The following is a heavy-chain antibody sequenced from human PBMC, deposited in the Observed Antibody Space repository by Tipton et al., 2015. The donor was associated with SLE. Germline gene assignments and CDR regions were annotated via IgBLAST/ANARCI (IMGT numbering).Heavy chain of an antibody. D-gene: IGHD1-26*01. V-gene: IGHV4-59*12. CDR2: IYYSGST. Sequence: TLSLTCAVYGGSISSYYWSWIRQPPGKGLEWIGYIYYSGSTNYNPSLKSRVTISVDTSKNQFSLKLSSVTAADTAVYYCARDRPVVGATGAFDIWGQGTMVTVSS. CDR3: ARDRPVVGATGAFDI. CDR1: GGSISSYY. J-gene: IGHJ3*02.